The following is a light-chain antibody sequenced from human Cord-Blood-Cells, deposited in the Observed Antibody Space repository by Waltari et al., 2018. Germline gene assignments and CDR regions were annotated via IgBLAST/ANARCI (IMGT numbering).Light chain of an antibody. J-gene: IGKJ2*01. CDR2: GAS. CDR3: QQYYSTPYT. CDR1: PSVLYSANNKNY. Sequence: DIVMTQSPHSLSVPLGERATITCTPNPSVLYSANNKNYLAWYQQKPGQPPKLLIYGASTRGSGVPDRFSGSGSGTDFTLTISSLQAEDVAVYYCQQYYSTPYTFGQGTKLEIK. V-gene: IGKV4-1*01.